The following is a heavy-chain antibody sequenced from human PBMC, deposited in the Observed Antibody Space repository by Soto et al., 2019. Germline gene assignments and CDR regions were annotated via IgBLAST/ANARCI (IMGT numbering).Heavy chain of an antibody. CDR2: IYDSGNT. D-gene: IGHD6-13*01. CDR1: GGSISGTTYS. V-gene: IGHV4-30-2*01. J-gene: IGHJ4*02. CDR3: ARGQGAAAGHSNFDY. Sequence: QLQLQESGSGLVKPSQTLSLTCAVSGGSISGTTYSWSWSRQPPGKGLEWIGYIYDSGNTYYNPSLKSQFSISVDRSKNQFSLKLSSVTAADTAVYYCARGQGAAAGHSNFDYWGQGALVTVSS.